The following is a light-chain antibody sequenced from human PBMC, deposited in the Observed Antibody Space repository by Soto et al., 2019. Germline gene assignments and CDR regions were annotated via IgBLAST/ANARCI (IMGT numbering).Light chain of an antibody. V-gene: IGKV3D-20*02. J-gene: IGKJ5*01. CDR2: GAS. CDR3: QQRNVWPPVT. CDR1: QSVSSRY. Sequence: EVVLTQSPGTLSLSPGERATLSCRASQSVSSRYLAWYQQNPGQAPRLLIYGASSRATGIPDNFSGGGSGTDFTLTISSLEPEDSAVYYCQQRNVWPPVTFGQGTRLEIK.